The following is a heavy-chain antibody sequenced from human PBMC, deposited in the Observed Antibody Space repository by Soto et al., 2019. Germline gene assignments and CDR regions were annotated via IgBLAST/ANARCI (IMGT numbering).Heavy chain of an antibody. V-gene: IGHV4-30-2*01. CDR2: ISHSGST. J-gene: IGHJ4*02. D-gene: IGHD6-19*01. CDR3: ARGGLLPDY. Sequence: SETLSLTCADSGGSISSGGYSWSWIRQPPGKGLEWIGYISHSGSTYYNPSLKSRVTISVDRSKNQFSLKLSSVTAADTAVYYCARGGLLPDYWGQGTLVTVSS. CDR1: GGSISSGGYS.